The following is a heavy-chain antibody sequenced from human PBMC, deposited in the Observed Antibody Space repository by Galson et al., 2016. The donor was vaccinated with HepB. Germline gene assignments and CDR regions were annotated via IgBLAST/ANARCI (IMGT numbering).Heavy chain of an antibody. CDR3: ARDRQPSRYHGLHV. V-gene: IGHV4-59*01. Sequence: SETLSLTCTVSSGSISDYYWSWIRQPPGKGLEWIGYIYNSGSTNYNPSLKSRVTISIDTPKNQFSLKVSSVTAADTAVYYCARDRQPSRYHGLHVWGQGTSVTVSS. J-gene: IGHJ6*02. D-gene: IGHD1-14*01. CDR1: SGSISDYY. CDR2: IYNSGST.